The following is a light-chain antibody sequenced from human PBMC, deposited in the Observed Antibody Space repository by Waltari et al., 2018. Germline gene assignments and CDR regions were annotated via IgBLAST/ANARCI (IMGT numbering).Light chain of an antibody. CDR3: VAWDDSLSGYV. CDR2: MNN. J-gene: IGLJ1*01. CDR1: SSNMGRDY. V-gene: IGLV1-47*01. Sequence: QSVLTQPPSASGTPGQRVTISCSGSSSNMGRDYVYWYQQPPGTTPKLLIYMNNQRPSGVADRFSGSKSGTSASLAISGLRSEDEADYYCVAWDDSLSGYVFGTGTKVTVL.